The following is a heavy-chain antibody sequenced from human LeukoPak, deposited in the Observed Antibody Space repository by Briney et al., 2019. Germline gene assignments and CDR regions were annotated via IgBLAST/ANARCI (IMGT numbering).Heavy chain of an antibody. CDR1: DDSISTYY. D-gene: IGHD3-16*01. CDR3: ARLKVGAYFDL. J-gene: IGHJ2*01. Sequence: PSETPSLTCTVSDDSISTYYWSWIRQPPGKGPEWIAYIFSTGATSYNPSLRSRVSISLDTSKSQFSLKLNSVTVADTAVYFCARLKVGAYFDLWGRGTLVTVSS. V-gene: IGHV4-59*08. CDR2: IFSTGAT.